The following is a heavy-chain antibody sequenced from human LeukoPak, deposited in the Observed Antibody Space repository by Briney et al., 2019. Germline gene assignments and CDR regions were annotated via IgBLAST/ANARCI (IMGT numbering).Heavy chain of an antibody. CDR1: GFTFSSYS. D-gene: IGHD3-10*01. CDR3: AKIMVAYAGVDY. CDR2: ISSSSSYI. Sequence: GGSLRLSCAASGFTFSSYSMNWVRQAPGKGLEWVSSISSSSSYIYYADSVKGRFTISRDNSKNTLYLQMNSLRAEDTAVYYCAKIMVAYAGVDYWGQGTLVTVSS. J-gene: IGHJ4*02. V-gene: IGHV3-21*01.